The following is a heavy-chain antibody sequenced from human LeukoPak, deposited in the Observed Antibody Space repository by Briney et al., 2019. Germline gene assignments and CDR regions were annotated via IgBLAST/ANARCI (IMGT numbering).Heavy chain of an antibody. V-gene: IGHV3-7*01. CDR1: GFTFSSNG. Sequence: GGSLRLSCAASGFTFSSNGMSWVRQAPGKGLEWVANIWHDGSAKYYVDSVKGRFIISRDNAKNSLFLQMNSLRAEDTAVYYCAREIGGSHPNDYWGQGTLVTVSS. J-gene: IGHJ4*02. D-gene: IGHD1-26*01. CDR3: AREIGGSHPNDY. CDR2: IWHDGSAK.